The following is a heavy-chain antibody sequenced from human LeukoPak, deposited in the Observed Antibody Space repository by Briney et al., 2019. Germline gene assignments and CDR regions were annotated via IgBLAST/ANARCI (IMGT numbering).Heavy chain of an antibody. Sequence: GGSLRLSCAASGFTFSSYSMNWVRQAPGKGLEWVSPISSGIYYADSVKGRFTISRDNAENSLYLQMNSLRAEDTAVYYCARDGYSGYGFEGLDYWGQGTLVTVSS. CDR2: ISSGI. J-gene: IGHJ4*02. CDR3: ARDGYSGYGFEGLDY. D-gene: IGHD5-12*01. V-gene: IGHV3-21*01. CDR1: GFTFSSYS.